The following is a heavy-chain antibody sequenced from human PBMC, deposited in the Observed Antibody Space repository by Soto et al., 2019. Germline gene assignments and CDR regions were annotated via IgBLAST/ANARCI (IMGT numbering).Heavy chain of an antibody. J-gene: IGHJ6*01. CDR2: IIPIFGKV. V-gene: IGHV1-69*12. CDR1: GGTFRTYA. CDR3: AKGAVAGTPTSYYYYGMDV. Sequence: QVQLLQSGAEVKKPGSSVRVSCEASGGTFRTYAISWVRQAPGQGLEWMGEIIPIFGKVNYAQKFQGRVTITADESTTTVYMDLRSLTSEATAVYYCAKGAVAGTPTSYYYYGMDVW. D-gene: IGHD6-19*01.